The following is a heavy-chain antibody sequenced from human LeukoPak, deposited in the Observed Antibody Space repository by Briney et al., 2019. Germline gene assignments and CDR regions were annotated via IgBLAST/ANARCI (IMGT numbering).Heavy chain of an antibody. CDR2: MNPNSGNT. CDR1: GYTFTSYD. V-gene: IGHV1-8*01. Sequence: GASVKVSCKASGYTFTSYDINWVRQATGQGLEWMGWMNPNSGNTGYAQKFQGRVTMTRNTSISTAYMELSSLRSEDTAVYYCARGHRWFGDREVDYWDQGTLVTVSS. J-gene: IGHJ4*02. D-gene: IGHD3-10*01. CDR3: ARGHRWFGDREVDY.